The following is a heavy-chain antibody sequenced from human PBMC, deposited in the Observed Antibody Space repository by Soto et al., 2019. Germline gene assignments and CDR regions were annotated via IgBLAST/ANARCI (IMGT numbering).Heavy chain of an antibody. CDR2: IYYSGST. CDR1: GGSIGNYY. D-gene: IGHD1-20*01. V-gene: IGHV4-59*08. CDR3: AHRGGWYTLPDDYMNV. Sequence: QVQLQESGPGLVKPSETLSLTCTVSGGSIGNYYWSWIRQPPGKGLEWIGYIYYSGSTNYNPSPNSQVIISIGMYKNQFSLKLSSVTAADTAVYYGAHRGGWYTLPDDYMNVWGKGTTVTVSS. J-gene: IGHJ6*03.